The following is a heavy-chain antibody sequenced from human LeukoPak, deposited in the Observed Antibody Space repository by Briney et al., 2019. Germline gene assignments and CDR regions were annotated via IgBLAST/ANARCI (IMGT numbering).Heavy chain of an antibody. CDR1: GDTFSSYA. CDR2: IIPIFGTA. J-gene: IGHJ4*02. CDR3: ASTYYYDSSGYYYGFDY. Sequence: SVKVSCKASGDTFSSYAISWVRQAPGQGLEWMGGIIPIFGTANYAQKFQGRVTITTDESTSTAYMELSSLRSEDTAVYYCASTYYYDSSGYYYGFDYWGQGTLVTVSS. D-gene: IGHD3-22*01. V-gene: IGHV1-69*05.